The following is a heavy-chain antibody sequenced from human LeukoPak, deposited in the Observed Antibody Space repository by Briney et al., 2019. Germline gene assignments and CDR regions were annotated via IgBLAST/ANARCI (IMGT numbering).Heavy chain of an antibody. D-gene: IGHD6-19*01. CDR1: GFTFSDFH. J-gene: IGHJ4*02. CDR2: ITNSGSDI. V-gene: IGHV3-11*01. Sequence: GGSLRLSCAASGFTFSDFHMSWLRQAPGKGLERISYITNSGSDIEYADSVKGRFTISRDNSKNTLYLRMNSLRAEDTAVYYCARVGGGWSIDYWGQGTLVIVSS. CDR3: ARVGGGWSIDY.